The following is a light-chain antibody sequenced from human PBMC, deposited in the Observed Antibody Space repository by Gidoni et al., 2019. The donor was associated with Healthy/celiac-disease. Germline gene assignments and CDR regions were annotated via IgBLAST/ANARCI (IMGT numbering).Light chain of an antibody. J-gene: IGKJ4*01. V-gene: IGKV3-20*01. CDR1: KSVSSSY. CDR3: QQYGSSPLT. Sequence: IVFTQSPGTLSLSPGERATLSCRASKSVSSSYLAWYQQKPGQAPRLLIYGASSRATGIPDRFSGSGSGTDFTLTISRLEPEDFAVYYCQQYGSSPLTFGGGTKVEIK. CDR2: GAS.